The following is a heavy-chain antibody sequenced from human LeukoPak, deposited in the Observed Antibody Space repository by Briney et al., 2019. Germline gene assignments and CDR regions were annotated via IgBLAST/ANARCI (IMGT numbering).Heavy chain of an antibody. Sequence: GGSLRLSCASSGFTFSDYYMTWIRQAPGKGLEWLSYISSTTGRIIYYADSVKGRFTISRDNTKNSLFLQMVSLRVEDTAVYYCARYYSDALDVWGQGTVVSFSS. CDR1: GFTFSDYY. J-gene: IGHJ3*01. V-gene: IGHV3-11*04. D-gene: IGHD3-10*01. CDR2: ISSTTGRII. CDR3: ARYYSDALDV.